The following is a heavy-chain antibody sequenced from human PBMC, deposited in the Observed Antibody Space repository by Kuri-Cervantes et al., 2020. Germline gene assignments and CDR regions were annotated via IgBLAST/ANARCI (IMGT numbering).Heavy chain of an antibody. Sequence: GGSLRLSCAASGFTFSNYSMNWVRQAPGKGLEWVSAISGSGGSTYYADSVKGRFTISRDNSKNTLYLQMNSLRAEDTAVYYCAKTLGYCSGGSCYSWFDPWGQGTLVTVSS. V-gene: IGHV3-23*01. J-gene: IGHJ5*02. CDR3: AKTLGYCSGGSCYSWFDP. CDR2: ISGSGGST. CDR1: GFTFSNYS. D-gene: IGHD2-15*01.